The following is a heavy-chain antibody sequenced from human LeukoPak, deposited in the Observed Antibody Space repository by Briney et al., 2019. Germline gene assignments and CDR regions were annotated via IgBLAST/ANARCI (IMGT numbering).Heavy chain of an antibody. J-gene: IGHJ5*02. CDR3: AKGSPLNWFDP. CDR2: ISGFGGGST. Sequence: GGSLRLSCAASGFTFSSYAMSWVRQAPGKGLEWVSAISGFGGGSTYYADSVKGRFAISRDNSKNTLYLQMNSLRAEDTAVYYCAKGSPLNWFDPWDQGTLVTVSS. CDR1: GFTFSSYA. V-gene: IGHV3-23*01.